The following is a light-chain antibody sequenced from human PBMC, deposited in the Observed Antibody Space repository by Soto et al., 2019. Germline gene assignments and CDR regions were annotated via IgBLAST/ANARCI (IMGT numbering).Light chain of an antibody. CDR2: DAS. CDR3: QQFSSYPRT. CDR1: QTVRNNY. V-gene: IGKV3-20*01. Sequence: EFVLTQSPGTLSLSPGERATLSCRASQTVRNNYLAWYQQKPGQAPRLLIYDASSRATGIPDRFSGGGSGTDFTLTIRRLEPEDFAVYYCQQFSSYPRTVGGGTKVDIK. J-gene: IGKJ4*01.